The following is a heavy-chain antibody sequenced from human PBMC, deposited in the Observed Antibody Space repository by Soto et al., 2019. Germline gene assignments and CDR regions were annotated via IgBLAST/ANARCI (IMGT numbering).Heavy chain of an antibody. D-gene: IGHD2-8*01. V-gene: IGHV4-39*01. CDR2: IHYSGST. J-gene: IGHJ4*02. CDR1: GDSVSNSGYY. CDR3: ARHEGNGNVWPLDY. Sequence: TLSLTCTVSGDSVSNSGYYWGWIRQSPGKGLEWIGNIHYSGSTYYMPSLRSRVTLSVDTSKNQFSLRLTSVTAEDTAVYYCARHEGNGNVWPLDYWGQGILVTVS.